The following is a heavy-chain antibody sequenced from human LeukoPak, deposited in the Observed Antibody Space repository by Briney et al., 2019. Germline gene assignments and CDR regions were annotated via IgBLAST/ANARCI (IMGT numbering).Heavy chain of an antibody. J-gene: IGHJ4*02. CDR1: GFTFSSYP. D-gene: IGHD5-18*01. CDR2: ISANSGAT. CDR3: SKAGDTNYYRYGDY. Sequence: GGSLRLSCAASGFTFSSYPMSWVRQAPGRGLEWVSVISANSGATHYADSVKGRFTISRDNAKNTLYLQMNNLRGEDTALYYCSKAGDTNYYRYGDYWGQGTLVTVSS. V-gene: IGHV3-23*01.